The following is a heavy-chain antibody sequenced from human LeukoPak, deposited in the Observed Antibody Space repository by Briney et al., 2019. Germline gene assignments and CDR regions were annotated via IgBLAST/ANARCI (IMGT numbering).Heavy chain of an antibody. V-gene: IGHV3-30*04. CDR3: AKEGTYYDILTGPHTGAFDI. D-gene: IGHD3-9*01. CDR1: GFTFSSYA. Sequence: GGSLRLSCAASGFTFSSYAMHWVRQAPGKGLEWVAVISYDGSNKYYADSVKGRFTISRDNSKNTLYLQMNSLRAEDTAVYYCAKEGTYYDILTGPHTGAFDIWGQGTMVTVSS. CDR2: ISYDGSNK. J-gene: IGHJ3*02.